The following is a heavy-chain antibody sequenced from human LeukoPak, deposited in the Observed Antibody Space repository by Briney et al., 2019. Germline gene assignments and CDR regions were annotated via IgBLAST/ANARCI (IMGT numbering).Heavy chain of an antibody. Sequence: GGSLRLSCAASGFTFSSYSMNWVRQAPGKGLEWVSSISSSSSYICYADSVKGRFTISRDNAKNSLYLQMNSLRAEDTAVYYCARDIDSSGYYENWGQGTLVTVSS. V-gene: IGHV3-21*01. CDR1: GFTFSSYS. D-gene: IGHD3-22*01. CDR2: ISSSSSYI. J-gene: IGHJ4*02. CDR3: ARDIDSSGYYEN.